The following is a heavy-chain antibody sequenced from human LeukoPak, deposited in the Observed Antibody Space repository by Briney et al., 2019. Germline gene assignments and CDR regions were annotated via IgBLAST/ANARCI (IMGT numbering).Heavy chain of an antibody. CDR2: ISWNSGSI. J-gene: IGHJ4*02. V-gene: IGHV3-9*01. CDR1: GFTFDDYA. Sequence: PGGSLRLSCAASGFTFDDYAMHWVRQAPGKGLEWVSGISWNSGSIGYADSVKGRFTISRDNAKNSLYLQMNSLRAEDTASYYCAKGDYYDSSGPFDYWGQGTLVTVSS. D-gene: IGHD3-22*01. CDR3: AKGDYYDSSGPFDY.